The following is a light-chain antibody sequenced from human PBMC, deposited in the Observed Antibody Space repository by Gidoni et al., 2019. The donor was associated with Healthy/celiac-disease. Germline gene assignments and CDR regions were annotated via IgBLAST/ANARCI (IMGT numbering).Light chain of an antibody. CDR3: QSADSSGTYVV. Sequence: SYELTQPPSVSVSPGPTARITCSGDALPKQYAYWYQQKPGKAPVLVIYKDSERHSGIPERFSGASSGTTVTLTISGVQAEDEADYYCQSADSSGTYVVFGGGTKLTVL. CDR2: KDS. J-gene: IGLJ2*01. V-gene: IGLV3-25*03. CDR1: ALPKQY.